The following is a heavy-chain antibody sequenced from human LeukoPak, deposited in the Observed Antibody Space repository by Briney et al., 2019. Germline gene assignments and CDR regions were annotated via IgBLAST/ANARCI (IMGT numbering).Heavy chain of an antibody. V-gene: IGHV4-59*12. J-gene: IGHJ3*02. CDR1: GGSISSYY. CDR3: AREIVVVPVAKAFDI. D-gene: IGHD2-2*01. CDR2: IYYSGST. Sequence: PSETLSLTCTVSGGSISSYYWSWIRQPPGKGLEWIGYIYYSGSTDYNPSLKSRVTISVDTSKNQFSLKLSSVTAADTAVYYCAREIVVVPVAKAFDIWGQGTMVTVSS.